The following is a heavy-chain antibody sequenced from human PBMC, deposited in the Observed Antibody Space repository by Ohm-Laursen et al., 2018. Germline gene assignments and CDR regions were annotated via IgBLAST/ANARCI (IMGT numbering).Heavy chain of an antibody. Sequence: TLSLTCTVSGGSISSYYWSWIRQPPGKGLEWIGYIYKSGSTNYNPSLKSRVTISADTSKNQISLKLSSVTAADTAVYYCARHPDYRSDRWFDPWGQGTLVSVSS. CDR1: GGSISSYY. CDR3: ARHPDYRSDRWFDP. CDR2: IYKSGST. V-gene: IGHV4-59*01. D-gene: IGHD6-25*01. J-gene: IGHJ5*02.